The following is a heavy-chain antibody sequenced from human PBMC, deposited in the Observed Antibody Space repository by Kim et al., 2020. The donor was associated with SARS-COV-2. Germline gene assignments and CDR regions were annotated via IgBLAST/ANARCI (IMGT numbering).Heavy chain of an antibody. CDR2: IYYSGST. V-gene: IGHV4-59*08. Sequence: SETLSLTCTVSGGSISSYYWSWIRQPPGKGLEWIGYIYYSGSTNYNPSLKSRVTISVDTSKNQFSLKLSSVTAADTAVYYCARSSYAFDIWGQGTMVTVS. CDR1: GGSISSYY. J-gene: IGHJ3*02. CDR3: ARSSYAFDI.